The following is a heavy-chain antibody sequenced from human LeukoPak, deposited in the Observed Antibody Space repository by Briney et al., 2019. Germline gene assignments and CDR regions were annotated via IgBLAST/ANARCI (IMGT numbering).Heavy chain of an antibody. CDR3: ARDCSGGSCYSNYYYGMDV. CDR1: GFTVSSNY. V-gene: IGHV3-66*01. CDR2: IYSGGST. Sequence: GGSLRLSCAASGFTVSSNYMSWVRQAPGKGLEWVSVIYSGGSTYYSDSVKGRFTISRDNSKNTLYLQMNSLRAEDTAVYYCARDCSGGSCYSNYYYGMDVWGQGTTVTVSS. J-gene: IGHJ6*02. D-gene: IGHD2-15*01.